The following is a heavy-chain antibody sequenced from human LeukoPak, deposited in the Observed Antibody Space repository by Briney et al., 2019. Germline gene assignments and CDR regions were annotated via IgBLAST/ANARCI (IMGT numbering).Heavy chain of an antibody. CDR3: ARVTFWSGYSLFDY. CDR1: SGSISSYY. CDR2: IYYSGST. Sequence: PSETLSLTCTVSSGSISSYYWSWIRQPPGKGLDWIGYIYYSGSTNYNPSLKSRVTISVDTSKNQFSLKLSSVTAADTAVYYCARVTFWSGYSLFDYWGQGTLVTVSS. D-gene: IGHD3-3*01. J-gene: IGHJ4*02. V-gene: IGHV4-59*01.